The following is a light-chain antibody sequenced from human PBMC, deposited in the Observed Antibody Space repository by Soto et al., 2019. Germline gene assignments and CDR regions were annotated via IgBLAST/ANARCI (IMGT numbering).Light chain of an antibody. Sequence: EIVLTQSPATLSLSPGERATLSCRASQSVSSQLAWYQQKPGQAPRLLIYDASTRATGIPARFSGSGSATDFTLTICCREPEDFAVYYCQQRCDWPLTVGGGTKVDIK. CDR3: QQRCDWPLT. V-gene: IGKV3-11*01. CDR2: DAS. J-gene: IGKJ4*01. CDR1: QSVSSQ.